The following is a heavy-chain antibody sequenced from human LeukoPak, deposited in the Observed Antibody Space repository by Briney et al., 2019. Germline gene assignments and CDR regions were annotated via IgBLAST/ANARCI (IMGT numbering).Heavy chain of an antibody. CDR1: GFTFSSYA. CDR2: ISYDGSNK. D-gene: IGHD5-24*01. CDR3: ARDRWLQVKGFDY. Sequence: GGSLRLSCAASGFTFSSYAMHWVRQAPGKGLEWVAVISYDGSNKYYADSVKGRFTISRDNSKNTLYLQMNSLRAKDTAVYYCARDRWLQVKGFDYWGQGTLVTVSS. V-gene: IGHV3-30-3*01. J-gene: IGHJ4*02.